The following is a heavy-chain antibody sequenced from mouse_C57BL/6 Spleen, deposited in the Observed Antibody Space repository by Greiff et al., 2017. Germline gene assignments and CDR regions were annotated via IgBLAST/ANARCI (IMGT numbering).Heavy chain of an antibody. CDR3: AIPYYGSSPWFAY. CDR2: IHPSASDT. CDR1: GYTFTSYW. Sequence: QVQLQQPGAELVKPGASVKVSCKASGYTFTSYWMHWVKQRPGQGLEWIGRIHPSASDTNYNPKFNGKATLTVDKSSSTAYMQLSSLPSEDSAVYYCAIPYYGSSPWFAYWGQGTLVTVSA. V-gene: IGHV1-74*01. J-gene: IGHJ3*01. D-gene: IGHD1-1*01.